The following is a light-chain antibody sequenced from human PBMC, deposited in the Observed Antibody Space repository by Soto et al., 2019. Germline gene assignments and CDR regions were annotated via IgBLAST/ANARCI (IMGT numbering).Light chain of an antibody. Sequence: EIVMTQSPATLSVSPGERATLSCRASQSVSSTLAWYQQKPGQAPRLLIYGASTRATGIPAGFSGSGSGTEFTLTISSLQSEDFAVYYGQQYNNWPRGYTFGQGTKLESK. CDR2: GAS. CDR1: QSVSST. V-gene: IGKV3-15*01. J-gene: IGKJ2*01. CDR3: QQYNNWPRGYT.